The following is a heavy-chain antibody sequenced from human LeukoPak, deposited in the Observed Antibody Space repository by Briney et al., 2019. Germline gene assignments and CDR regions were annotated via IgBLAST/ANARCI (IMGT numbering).Heavy chain of an antibody. J-gene: IGHJ4*02. Sequence: GGSLRLSCAASGVTLRSYAMSWVRRAPGKGLEWVSSIDGSGYSTYYADSVKGRFTISRDNSKNTLYLQMNSLRAEDTAVYYCAKDGVAFDYWGQGTLVTVSS. CDR2: IDGSGYST. V-gene: IGHV3-23*01. CDR1: GVTLRSYA. D-gene: IGHD5-12*01. CDR3: AKDGVAFDY.